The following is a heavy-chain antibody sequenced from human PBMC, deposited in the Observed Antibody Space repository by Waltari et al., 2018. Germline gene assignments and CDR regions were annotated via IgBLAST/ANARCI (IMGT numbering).Heavy chain of an antibody. J-gene: IGHJ6*03. CDR3: AMSRDIYEYVGGSSYHYNLDV. CDR1: GDTFSTYG. CDR2: INPVFGTP. Sequence: QFQLLQSGAEVRKPESSVTVSCTASGDTFSTYGVSWVRQARGPGLEWVGGINPVFGTPNDGQIFEDRLTIAADEATGTVHMGLRGLRPEDTAIYYCAMSRDIYEYVGGSSYHYNLDVWGPGTTVTVSS. V-gene: IGHV1-69*12. D-gene: IGHD3-16*01.